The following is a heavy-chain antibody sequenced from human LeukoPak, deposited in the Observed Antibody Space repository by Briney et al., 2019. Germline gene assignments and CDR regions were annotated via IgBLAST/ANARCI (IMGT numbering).Heavy chain of an antibody. CDR1: GFTFSNNA. CDR2: ISSSGDNT. V-gene: IGHV3-23*01. J-gene: IGHJ4*02. D-gene: IGHD6-19*01. CDR3: ARRGWLVNFDY. Sequence: GGSLRLSCAASGFTFSNNAMSWVRQAPGKGLEWVSSISSSGDNTHYADSVKGRFTISRDNSKDTLYLQMNTLGAEDTAIYYCARRGWLVNFDYWGQGTLVTVSS.